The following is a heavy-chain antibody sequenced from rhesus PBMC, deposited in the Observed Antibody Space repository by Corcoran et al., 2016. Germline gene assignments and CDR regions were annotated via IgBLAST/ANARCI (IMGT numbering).Heavy chain of an antibody. V-gene: IGHV4-147*01. Sequence: QVQLQESGPGLVKPSETLPLTCAVSGASISSNYWSWIRQPPGKGLEWSGYIYGGSGRTSYHPSLKSRVTISKDTSKNQFSLKLSSVTAADTAVYYCARGIYGTPDYWGQGVLVTVSS. J-gene: IGHJ4*01. CDR1: GASISSNY. CDR3: ARGIYGTPDY. CDR2: IYGGSGRT. D-gene: IGHD4-29*01.